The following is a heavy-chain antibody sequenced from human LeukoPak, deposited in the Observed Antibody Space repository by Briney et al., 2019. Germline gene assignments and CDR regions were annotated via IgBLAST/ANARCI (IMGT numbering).Heavy chain of an antibody. CDR1: GGSFSGYY. D-gene: IGHD3-16*02. CDR3: ARDPYYDYVWGSYRSGIDY. Sequence: SETLSLTCAVYGGSFSGYYWSWIRQPPGKGLEWIGEINHSGRTNYNPSLKSRVTISVDTSKNQFSLKLSSVTAADTAVYYCARDPYYDYVWGSYRSGIDYWGQGTLVTVSS. CDR2: INHSGRT. J-gene: IGHJ4*02. V-gene: IGHV4-34*01.